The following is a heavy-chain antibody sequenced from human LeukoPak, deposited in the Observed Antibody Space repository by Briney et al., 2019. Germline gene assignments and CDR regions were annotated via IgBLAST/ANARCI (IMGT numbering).Heavy chain of an antibody. D-gene: IGHD4-17*01. CDR1: GGSISSYY. Sequence: PSETLSLTCTVSGGSISSYYWGWIRQPPGKGLEWIGSIYYSGTTYYNPSLKSRVTMTVDTSKNQFSLKLGSVTAADTAVYYCAREGHDSGDYWGQGTLVTVSS. CDR3: AREGHDSGDY. V-gene: IGHV4-39*07. J-gene: IGHJ4*02. CDR2: IYYSGTT.